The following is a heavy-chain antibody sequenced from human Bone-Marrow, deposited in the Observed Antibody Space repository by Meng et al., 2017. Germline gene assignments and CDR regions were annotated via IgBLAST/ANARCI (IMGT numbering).Heavy chain of an antibody. Sequence: ASVKVSCKASGYTFTSYDSNWVRQATGQGLEWMGWMNPNSGNTGYAQKFQGRVTMTRNTSISTAYMELSSLRSEDTAVYYCASGIHLPLVGLLPSDNWFDPWGQGTLVTVSS. CDR2: MNPNSGNT. CDR3: ASGIHLPLVGLLPSDNWFDP. V-gene: IGHV1-8*01. J-gene: IGHJ5*02. CDR1: GYTFTSYD. D-gene: IGHD3-22*01.